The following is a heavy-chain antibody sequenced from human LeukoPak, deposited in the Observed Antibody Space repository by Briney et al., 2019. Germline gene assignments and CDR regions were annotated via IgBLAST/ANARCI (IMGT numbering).Heavy chain of an antibody. V-gene: IGHV4-61*01. D-gene: IGHD2-15*01. CDR2: IYYSGST. CDR1: GGSVSSGSYY. CDR3: AREPCSGGSCYGFDY. J-gene: IGHJ4*02. Sequence: PSETLSLTCTVSGGSVSSGSYYWSWIRQPPGKGLEWIGYIYYSGSTNYNPSLKSRVTISVDTSKNQFSLKLSSATAADTAVYYCAREPCSGGSCYGFDYWGQGTLVTVSS.